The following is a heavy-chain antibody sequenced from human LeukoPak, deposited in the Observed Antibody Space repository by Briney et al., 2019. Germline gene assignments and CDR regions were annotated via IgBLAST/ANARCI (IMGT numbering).Heavy chain of an antibody. CDR2: IWPGNFGT. CDR1: GYDFSDYW. V-gene: IGHV5-51*01. Sequence: RGESLKISCKASGYDFSDYWIAWVRQMPGKGLEWMGSIWPGNFGTRYSPSFQGQVTISADKSITTAYLQWSSLKASDTAMYYCARGLGYCSSYFCRTFDYWGQGILVTVSS. CDR3: ARGLGYCSSYFCRTFDY. D-gene: IGHD2-2*01. J-gene: IGHJ4*02.